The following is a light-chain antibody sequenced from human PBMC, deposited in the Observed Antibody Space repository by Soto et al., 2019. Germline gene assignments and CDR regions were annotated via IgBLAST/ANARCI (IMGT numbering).Light chain of an antibody. CDR3: LQDHNLLT. V-gene: IGKV1-6*01. Sequence: AIEMTQSTSSLSASVGDRVTITCRASQGIGSDLDWYQQRPGKAPKLLIYAVSSLQHGVPSRFSGSGSGTDFTLTISSLQPEDFATYYCLQDHNLLTFGGGTKVEI. CDR1: QGIGSD. J-gene: IGKJ4*01. CDR2: AVS.